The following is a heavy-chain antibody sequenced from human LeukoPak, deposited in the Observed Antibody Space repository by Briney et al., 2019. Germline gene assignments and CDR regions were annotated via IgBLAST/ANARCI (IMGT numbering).Heavy chain of an antibody. D-gene: IGHD3-10*01. CDR1: AFTFSAYA. V-gene: IGHV3-23*01. J-gene: IGHJ4*02. CDR2: ISGNGANT. CDR3: VARNGYHYAFDY. Sequence: PGGSLRLSCVGSAFTFSAYAMSWVRQTPGKGLEWVSGISGNGANTDSADSVEGRFTISRDNSKDTLYLEMTNLRAEDAAVYYCVARNGYHYAFDYWGQGTQVIVSS.